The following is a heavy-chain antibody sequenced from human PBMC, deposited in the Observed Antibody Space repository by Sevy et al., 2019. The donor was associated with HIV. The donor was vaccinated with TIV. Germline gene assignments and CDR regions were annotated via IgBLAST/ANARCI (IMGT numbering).Heavy chain of an antibody. V-gene: IGHV3-30*18. Sequence: GGSLRLSCAASGFIFSGYGMHWVRQAQGRGLEWVSFISFDGNKKYYAEFLKGRFTISKDTSKNRLFLEMNSLGAEDTAVYFCAKEVRGFYEDKTGYYADGPSVDYWGQGTLVTVSS. CDR1: GFIFSGYG. CDR2: ISFDGNKK. J-gene: IGHJ4*01. D-gene: IGHD3-9*01. CDR3: AKEVRGFYEDKTGYYADGPSVDY.